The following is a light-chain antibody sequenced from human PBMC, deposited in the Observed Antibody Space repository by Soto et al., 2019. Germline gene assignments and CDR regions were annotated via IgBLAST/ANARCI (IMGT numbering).Light chain of an antibody. CDR2: GDN. CDR3: SAYAGSNNFV. Sequence: QSLLTQPPSVSGAPGQRVAISCTGSSSNIGAEYDVHWYQQLPGTAPKRLIYGDNNRPSGVPDRFSGSKSGTSASLAITGLQTEDEADYYCSAYAGSNNFVFGSGTKVTVL. CDR1: SSNIGAEYD. J-gene: IGLJ1*01. V-gene: IGLV1-40*01.